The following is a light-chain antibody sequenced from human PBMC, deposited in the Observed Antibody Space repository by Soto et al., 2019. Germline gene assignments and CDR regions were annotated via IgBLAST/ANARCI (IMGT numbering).Light chain of an antibody. V-gene: IGKV3-20*01. CDR1: QSVGRNF. CDR2: GAS. J-gene: IGKJ4*01. Sequence: EIVLTQSPGTLSLSPGESTTLSCRASQSVGRNFLAWYQQKPGRAPRLLIHGASYRATGVPDRFSGSGSETYFTLTISRLEPEDLAVYYCHQYAASPLTFGGGTKVEIK. CDR3: HQYAASPLT.